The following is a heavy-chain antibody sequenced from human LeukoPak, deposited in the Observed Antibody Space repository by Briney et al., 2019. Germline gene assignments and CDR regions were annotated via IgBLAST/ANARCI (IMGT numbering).Heavy chain of an antibody. CDR3: AGQNYYYYMDV. J-gene: IGHJ6*03. CDR2: ISSSSSTI. Sequence: PGGSLRLSCAASGFTFSSYSMNWVRQAPGKGLEWVSYISSSSSTIYYADSVKGRFTISRDNAKNSLYLQMNSLRAEDTAVYYCAGQNYYYYMDVWGKGTTVTVSS. CDR1: GFTFSSYS. V-gene: IGHV3-48*01.